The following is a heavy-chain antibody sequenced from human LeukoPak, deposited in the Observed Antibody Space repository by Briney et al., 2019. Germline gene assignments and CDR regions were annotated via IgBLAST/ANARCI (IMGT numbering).Heavy chain of an antibody. V-gene: IGHV1-46*01. Sequence: ASVKVSCKAFGYTFTGYWMHWVRQAPGQGLEWMGIINPSGGSTSYAQKFQGRVTMTRDMSTSTVYMELSSLRSEDTAVYYCARGPPGYCSGGRCYWYYYYMDVWGKGTTVTISS. CDR1: GYTFTGYW. D-gene: IGHD2-15*01. CDR2: INPSGGST. CDR3: ARGPPGYCSGGRCYWYYYYMDV. J-gene: IGHJ6*03.